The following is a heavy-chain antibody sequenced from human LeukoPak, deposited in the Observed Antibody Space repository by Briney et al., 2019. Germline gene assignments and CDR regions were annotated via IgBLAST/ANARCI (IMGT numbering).Heavy chain of an antibody. CDR1: GYTFTTYL. CDR2: INPSVGST. V-gene: IGHV1-46*01. Sequence: ASVKVSCKASGYTFTTYLIHWVRQAPGQGLEWMGMINPSVGSTTCAQKFQGRVTMTRDTSTSTVYMELSSLRSEDTAVYYCARDLDSSSWYIEYWGQGTLVTVSS. CDR3: ARDLDSSSWYIEY. J-gene: IGHJ4*02. D-gene: IGHD6-13*01.